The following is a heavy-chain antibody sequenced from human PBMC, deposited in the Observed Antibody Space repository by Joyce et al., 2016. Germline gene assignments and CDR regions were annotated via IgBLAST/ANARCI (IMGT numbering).Heavy chain of an antibody. CDR2: INHGGST. D-gene: IGHD2-2*01. Sequence: QVQLQQWGAGLLKPSETLSLTCAVYGGSFSTHYWSWVRQPPGQGLEWIGEINHGGSTNYKASLRSRVTISVDTSKNQFSLRMNSVTAADTAVYYCAGFHGYARLFDTWGRGTLVTVSS. V-gene: IGHV4-34*02. J-gene: IGHJ5*02. CDR1: GGSFSTHY. CDR3: AGFHGYARLFDT.